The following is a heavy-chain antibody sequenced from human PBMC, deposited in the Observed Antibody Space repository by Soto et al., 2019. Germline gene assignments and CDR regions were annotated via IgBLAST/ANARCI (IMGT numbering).Heavy chain of an antibody. CDR1: GGSFSGYY. V-gene: IGHV4-34*01. D-gene: IGHD6-6*01. CDR2: INHSGST. Sequence: SETLSLTCAVYGGSFSGYYWSWIRQPPGKGLEWIGEINHSGSTNYNPSLKSRVTISVDTSKNQFSLKLSSVTAADTAVYYCARGSYSTRDGSSSDYYYYYMDVWGKGTTVTVSS. CDR3: ARGSYSTRDGSSSDYYYYYMDV. J-gene: IGHJ6*03.